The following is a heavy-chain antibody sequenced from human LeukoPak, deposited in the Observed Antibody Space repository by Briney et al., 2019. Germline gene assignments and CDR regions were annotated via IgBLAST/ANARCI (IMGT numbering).Heavy chain of an antibody. CDR3: ARWADYGDNFDY. CDR1: GFTFSYYS. D-gene: IGHD4-17*01. V-gene: IGHV3-21*01. J-gene: IGHJ4*02. Sequence: GGSLRLSCAASGFTFSYYSMHWVRQAPGKGLEWVASITLSSNYISYADSLKGRVTISRDNAKNSLYLQMSSLRAEDTAGYYCARWADYGDNFDYWGQGSLVIVSS. CDR2: ITLSSNYI.